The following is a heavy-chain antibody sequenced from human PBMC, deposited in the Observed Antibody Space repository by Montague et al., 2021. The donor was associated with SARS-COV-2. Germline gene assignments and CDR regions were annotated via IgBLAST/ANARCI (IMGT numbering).Heavy chain of an antibody. J-gene: IGHJ6*02. CDR1: GGSISSGSYY. Sequence: TLSLTCTVSGGSISSGSYYWSWIRQPAGKGLEWIGRIYTSGSTNYNPSLKSRVTISVDTSKNQFSLKLSSVTAADTAVYYCARGGWGGTDCSSTSCKPYYYYYYGMDVWGQGTTVTVSS. CDR3: ARGGWGGTDCSSTSCKPYYYYYYGMDV. CDR2: IYTSGST. V-gene: IGHV4-61*02. D-gene: IGHD2-2*01.